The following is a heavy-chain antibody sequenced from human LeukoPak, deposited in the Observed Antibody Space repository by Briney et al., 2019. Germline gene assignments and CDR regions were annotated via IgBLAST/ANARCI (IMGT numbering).Heavy chain of an antibody. V-gene: IGHV3-21*01. CDR1: GFTFSSYS. J-gene: IGHJ4*02. D-gene: IGHD3-16*01. CDR2: ISSSSSYI. Sequence: GGSLRLSCAASGFTFSSYSMNWVRQAPGKGLEWVSSISSSSSYIYYADSVKGRFTISRDNAKNSLYLQMNSLRAEDTAVYYCARGRIVSYGEFYYWGQGTLVTVSS. CDR3: ARGRIVSYGEFYY.